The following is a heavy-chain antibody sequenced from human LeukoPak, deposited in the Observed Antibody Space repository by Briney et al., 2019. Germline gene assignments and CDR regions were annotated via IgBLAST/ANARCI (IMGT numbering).Heavy chain of an antibody. Sequence: GGSLRLSCAASGFIFSSYSMNWVRQAPGKGLEWVSSISSSSSYIYYADSVKGRFTISRDNAKNTLYLQMNSLRAEDTAVYYCAKEHGQYNYFDYWGQGTLVTVSS. V-gene: IGHV3-21*01. CDR3: AKEHGQYNYFDY. CDR1: GFIFSSYS. J-gene: IGHJ4*02. D-gene: IGHD5-18*01. CDR2: ISSSSSYI.